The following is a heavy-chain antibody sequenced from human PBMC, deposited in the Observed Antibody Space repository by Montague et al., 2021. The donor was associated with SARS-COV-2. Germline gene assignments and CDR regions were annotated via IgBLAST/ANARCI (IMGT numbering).Heavy chain of an antibody. CDR3: ARGYCSGSGCYYYYGMDV. Sequence: SETLSLTCAVYGGPFSGYYWSWIRQPPGRGLEWIGETNDSGRTNYNPSLKVRVTISVDTSKNQFSLRLSSVTAAETAVYYCARGYCSGSGCYYYYGMDVWGQGTTVTVSS. CDR1: GGPFSGYY. D-gene: IGHD2-15*01. CDR2: TNDSGRT. V-gene: IGHV4-34*01. J-gene: IGHJ6*02.